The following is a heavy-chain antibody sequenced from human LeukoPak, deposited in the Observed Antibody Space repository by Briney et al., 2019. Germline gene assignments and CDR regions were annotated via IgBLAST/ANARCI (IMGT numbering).Heavy chain of an antibody. CDR1: GFTFSSYW. CDR2: INQDGSEK. J-gene: IGHJ4*02. Sequence: GGSLRLSCAASGFTFSSYWMSWVRQAPGKGLEWVANINQDGSEKFYVDSVKGRFTISRDNAKNSLYLQMNSLRAEDTAVYYCARDRNTDFWSGYYTNYCDYWGQGTLVTVSS. V-gene: IGHV3-7*01. D-gene: IGHD3-3*01. CDR3: ARDRNTDFWSGYYTNYCDY.